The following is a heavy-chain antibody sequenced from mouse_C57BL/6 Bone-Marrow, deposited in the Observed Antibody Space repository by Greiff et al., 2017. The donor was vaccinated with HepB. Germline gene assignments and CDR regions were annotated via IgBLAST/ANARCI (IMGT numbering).Heavy chain of an antibody. V-gene: IGHV7-1*01. J-gene: IGHJ3*01. CDR2: SRNKANDYTT. Sequence: EVHLVESGGGLVQSGRSLRLSCATSGFTFSDFYMEWVRQAPGKGLEWIAASRNKANDYTTEYSASVKGRFIVSRDTSQSILYLQMNALRAEDTAIYYCARDKEFAYWGQGTLVTVSA. CDR3: ARDKEFAY. CDR1: GFTFSDFY.